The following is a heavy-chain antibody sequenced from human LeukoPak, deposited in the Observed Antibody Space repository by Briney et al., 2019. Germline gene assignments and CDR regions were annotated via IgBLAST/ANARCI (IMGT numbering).Heavy chain of an antibody. Sequence: ASVKVSCKAAGGTFSSYAISWVRQAPGQGLEWMGRIIPILGIANYAQKFQGRVTITADKSTSTAYMELSSLRSEDTVVYYCASKGPNYYGSGSYLFDYWGQGTLVTVSS. J-gene: IGHJ4*02. D-gene: IGHD3-10*01. CDR2: IIPILGIA. CDR3: ASKGPNYYGSGSYLFDY. V-gene: IGHV1-69*04. CDR1: GGTFSSYA.